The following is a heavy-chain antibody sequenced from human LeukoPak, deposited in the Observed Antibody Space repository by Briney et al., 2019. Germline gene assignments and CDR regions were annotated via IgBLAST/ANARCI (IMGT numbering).Heavy chain of an antibody. CDR1: GFTFSIYW. CDR3: ARGKGPSPSYGDFDS. CDR2: INSEGNNT. V-gene: IGHV3-74*01. J-gene: IGHJ4*02. D-gene: IGHD4-17*01. Sequence: QPGVSLRLSCAPSGFTFSIYWTHCARQAPGRGRVWVSYINSEGNNTAYGHSVEGRFTISRDNAKNTVYVQMNSLRTEDACVYYCARGKGPSPSYGDFDSWGQGTMVSVCS.